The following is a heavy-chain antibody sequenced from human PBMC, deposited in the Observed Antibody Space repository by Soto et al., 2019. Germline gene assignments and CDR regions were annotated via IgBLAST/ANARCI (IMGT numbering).Heavy chain of an antibody. V-gene: IGHV4-30-4*01. CDR2: IYYSGST. Sequence: PSETLSLTCTVSGGSISSGDYYWSWIRQPPGKGLEWIGYIYYSGSTYYNPSLKSRVTISVDTSKNQFSLKLSSVTAADTAVYYCARWVRQLSAYWFDPWGQGTLVTVSS. D-gene: IGHD6-13*01. CDR3: ARWVRQLSAYWFDP. J-gene: IGHJ5*02. CDR1: GGSISSGDYY.